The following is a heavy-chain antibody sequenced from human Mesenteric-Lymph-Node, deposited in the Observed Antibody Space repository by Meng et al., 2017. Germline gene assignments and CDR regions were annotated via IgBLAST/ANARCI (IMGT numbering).Heavy chain of an antibody. CDR3: IRGADWFDP. J-gene: IGHJ5*02. CDR2: ITTYNGKT. Sequence: QAQVVQSGAEVKKPGASVMVSCKTSGYIFTSYGITWVRQAPGQGLEWMGWITTYNGKTNYAQKFQGRVTMMIDTPTTTAYMELRSLRSDDTAVYYCIRGADWFDPWGQGTLVTVSS. CDR1: GYIFTSYG. V-gene: IGHV1-18*01.